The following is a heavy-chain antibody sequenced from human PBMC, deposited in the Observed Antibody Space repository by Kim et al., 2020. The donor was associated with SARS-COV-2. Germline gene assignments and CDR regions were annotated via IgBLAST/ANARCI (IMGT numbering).Heavy chain of an antibody. V-gene: IGHV4-34*01. D-gene: IGHD1-26*01. J-gene: IGHJ6*02. CDR3: ARSSYYSAGRYYYYYGMDV. Sequence: SETLSLTCAVYGGSFSGYYWSWIRQPPGKGLEWIGEINHSGSTNYNPSLKSRVTISVDTSKNQFSLKLSSVTAADTAVYYCARSSYYSAGRYYYYYGMDVWGQGTTVTVSS. CDR2: INHSGST. CDR1: GGSFSGYY.